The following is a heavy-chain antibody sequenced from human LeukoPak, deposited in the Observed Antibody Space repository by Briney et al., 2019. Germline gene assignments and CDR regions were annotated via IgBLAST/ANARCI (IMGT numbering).Heavy chain of an antibody. J-gene: IGHJ4*02. D-gene: IGHD3-22*01. CDR2: IYHSGST. Sequence: SETLSLTCTVSGGSISSYYWSWIRQPPGKGLEWIGYIYHSGSTTYNPSLKSRVTMSIDTSKNQFSLNLSSVTAADTAVYYCARYIPNYFDSSGNFDYWGQGTLVTVSS. V-gene: IGHV4-59*01. CDR1: GGSISSYY. CDR3: ARYIPNYFDSSGNFDY.